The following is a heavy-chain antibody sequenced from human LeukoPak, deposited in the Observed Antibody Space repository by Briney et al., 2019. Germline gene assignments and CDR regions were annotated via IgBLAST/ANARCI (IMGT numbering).Heavy chain of an antibody. CDR3: ARGDLVYTYHDSSGYSD. Sequence: GGSLRLSCAASGFTFSSYAMHWVRQAPGKGLEWVAVISYDGSNKYYADSVKGRFTISRDNSKNTLYLQMNSLRAEDTAVYYCARGDLVYTYHDSSGYSDWGQGTLVTVSS. V-gene: IGHV3-30*04. D-gene: IGHD3-22*01. CDR1: GFTFSSYA. J-gene: IGHJ4*02. CDR2: ISYDGSNK.